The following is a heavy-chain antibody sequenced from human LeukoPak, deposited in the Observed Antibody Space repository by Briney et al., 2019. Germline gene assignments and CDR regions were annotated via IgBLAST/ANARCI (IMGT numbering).Heavy chain of an antibody. J-gene: IGHJ5*02. Sequence: SETLSLTCTVSGGSISSSSYYWGWIRQPPGKGLEWIGSIYYSGSTYYNPSLKSRVTISVDTSKNQFSLKLSSVTAADTAGYYCASSAVRLNWFDPWGQGTLVTVSS. D-gene: IGHD3-10*01. CDR2: IYYSGST. CDR3: ASSAVRLNWFDP. CDR1: GGSISSSSYY. V-gene: IGHV4-39*01.